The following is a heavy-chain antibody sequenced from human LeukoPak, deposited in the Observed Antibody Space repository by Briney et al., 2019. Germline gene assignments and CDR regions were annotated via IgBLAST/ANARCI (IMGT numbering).Heavy chain of an antibody. V-gene: IGHV3-23*01. CDR3: ARDTPSYPQFDD. CDR1: GFTFSSYA. J-gene: IGHJ4*02. CDR2: ISGSGGST. D-gene: IGHD3-16*02. Sequence: GGSLRLSCAASGFTFSSYAMSWVRQAPGKGLEWVSAISGSGGSTYYADSVKGRFTISRDNSKNTLYLQMNSLRVDDTARYYCARDTPSYPQFDDWGQGTLVTVSS.